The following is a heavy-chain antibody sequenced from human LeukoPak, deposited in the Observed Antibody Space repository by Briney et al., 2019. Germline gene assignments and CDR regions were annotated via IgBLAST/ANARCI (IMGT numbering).Heavy chain of an antibody. J-gene: IGHJ6*03. CDR2: IWYDGSNK. Sequence: PGRSLRLSCAASGFTFNNYGMHWVRQAPGKGLEWVALIWYDGSNKYYAEYVKGRFTISRDNSENTLYLQMNSPRAEDTAVYYCARDRWYNWNPSYYMDVWGKGTTVTVSS. CDR3: ARDRWYNWNPSYYMDV. CDR1: GFTFNNYG. D-gene: IGHD1-20*01. V-gene: IGHV3-33*01.